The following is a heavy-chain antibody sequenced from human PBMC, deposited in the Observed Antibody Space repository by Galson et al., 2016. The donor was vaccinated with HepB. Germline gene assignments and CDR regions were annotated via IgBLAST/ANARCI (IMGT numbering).Heavy chain of an antibody. V-gene: IGHV1-3*01. J-gene: IGHJ4*02. CDR1: GYSFTNNV. CDR2: INAGNGVT. CDR3: ARSAGQSAFDY. D-gene: IGHD6-19*01. Sequence: SVKVSCKASGYSFTNNVIHWVRQAPGQRLECMGWINAGNGVTKYSQKFQGRVTITRDTSASTAYMELSSLRSEDTAVYYCARSAGQSAFDYWGQGTLVTVSS.